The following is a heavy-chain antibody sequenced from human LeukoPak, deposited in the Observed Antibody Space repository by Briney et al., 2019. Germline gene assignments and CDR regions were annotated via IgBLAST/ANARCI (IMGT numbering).Heavy chain of an antibody. Sequence: GGSLRLSCAASGFTFSNHWMHWVRQVPGKGLVWVSRIDAGGSSTSYADSVKGRFSISRDNSNNTLYLQMNSLRAEDTAVYFCGRGIVVVSHNFDYWGQGTLVTVSS. J-gene: IGHJ4*02. V-gene: IGHV3-74*01. CDR3: GRGIVVVSHNFDY. CDR2: IDAGGSST. D-gene: IGHD3-22*01. CDR1: GFTFSNHW.